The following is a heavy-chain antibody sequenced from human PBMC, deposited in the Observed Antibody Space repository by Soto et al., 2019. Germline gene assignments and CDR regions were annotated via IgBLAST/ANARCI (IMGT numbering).Heavy chain of an antibody. CDR2: ISGSGGST. Sequence: EVQLLESGGGLVQPGGSLRLSCAASGFTFSSYAMSWVRQAPGKGLEWVSAISGSGGSTYYADSVKGRFTISRDNSMNTLYLQMNSLRAEDTAVYYCAKIPHSGYDYRQEWEPNGYWGQGTLVTVSS. D-gene: IGHD5-12*01. V-gene: IGHV3-23*01. CDR3: AKIPHSGYDYRQEWEPNGY. CDR1: GFTFSSYA. J-gene: IGHJ4*02.